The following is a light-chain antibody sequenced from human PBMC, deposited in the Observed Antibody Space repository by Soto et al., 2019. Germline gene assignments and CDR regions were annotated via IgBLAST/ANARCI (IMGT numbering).Light chain of an antibody. J-gene: IGKJ5*01. CDR1: QSVSSN. CDR2: GAS. V-gene: IGKV3-15*01. Sequence: EIVLTKSPGTLSLSPAERATLSCRASQSVSSNLAWYQQKPGQAPRLLIYGASTRATGIPARFSGSGSGTEFTLTISSLQSEDFAVYYCQQYNNWPPITFGQGTRLEIK. CDR3: QQYNNWPPIT.